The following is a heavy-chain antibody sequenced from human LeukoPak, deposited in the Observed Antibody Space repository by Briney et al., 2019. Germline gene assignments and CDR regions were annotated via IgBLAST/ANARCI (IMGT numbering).Heavy chain of an antibody. D-gene: IGHD3-9*01. CDR1: GYTLTGYY. J-gene: IGHJ4*02. Sequence: ASVKVSCKASGYTLTGYYMHWVRQAPGQGLEWMGWINPNSGGTNYAQKFQGRVTMTRDTSISTAYMELSRLRSDDTAVYYCAGDILTGYSFDYWGQGTLVTVSS. CDR3: AGDILTGYSFDY. V-gene: IGHV1-2*02. CDR2: INPNSGGT.